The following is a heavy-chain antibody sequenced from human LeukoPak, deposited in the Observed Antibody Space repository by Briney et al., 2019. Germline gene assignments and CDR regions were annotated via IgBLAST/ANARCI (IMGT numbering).Heavy chain of an antibody. J-gene: IGHJ6*03. D-gene: IGHD3-3*01. CDR1: GYTFTGYY. V-gene: IGHV1-69*10. CDR2: FIPILDTA. CDR3: AGIPVFGVVLHQEPV. Sequence: SVKVSCKASGYTFTGYYMHWVRQAPGQGLEWMGVFIPILDTANSTQKFQGRLTITADKSTNTVYMELSSLRFDDTAVYFCAGIPVFGVVLHQEPVWGKGTTVTVSS.